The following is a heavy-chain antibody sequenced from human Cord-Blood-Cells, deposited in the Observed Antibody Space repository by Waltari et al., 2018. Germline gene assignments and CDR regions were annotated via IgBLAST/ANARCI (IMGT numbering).Heavy chain of an antibody. V-gene: IGHV3-48*03. CDR2: ISSSGSTI. Sequence: EVQLVESGGGLVQPGGSLRLSCAASGFTFSSYEMNWVRQAPGKGLEWVSYISSSGSTIYYADSVKGRFTISRDNAKNSLYLQMNSLRAEDTAVYYCARGSSSSWYVDYWGQGTLVTVSS. CDR3: ARGSSSSWYVDY. D-gene: IGHD6-13*01. J-gene: IGHJ4*02. CDR1: GFTFSSYE.